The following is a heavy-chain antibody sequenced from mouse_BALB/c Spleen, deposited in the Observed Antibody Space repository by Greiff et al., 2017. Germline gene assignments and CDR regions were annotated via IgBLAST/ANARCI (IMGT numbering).Heavy chain of an antibody. CDR2: ISTYYGDA. CDR3: AREGACGNPSFAY. CDR1: GYTFTDYA. Sequence: VQLQQSGAELVRPGVSVKISCKGSGYTFTDYAMHWVKQSHAKSLEWIGVISTYYGDASYNQKFKGKATMTVDKSSSTAYMELARLTSEDSAIYYCAREGACGNPSFAYWGQGTLVTVSA. V-gene: IGHV1S137*01. D-gene: IGHD1-1*02. J-gene: IGHJ3*01.